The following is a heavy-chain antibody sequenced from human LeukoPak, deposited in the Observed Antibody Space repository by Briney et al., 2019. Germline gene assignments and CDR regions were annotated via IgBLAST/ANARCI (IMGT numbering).Heavy chain of an antibody. CDR3: ARGSIAAAGTLDY. V-gene: IGHV3-53*01. Sequence: GGSLRLSCAASGFTVSSKYMSWVRQAPGKGLEWVSVIYSGGSTYYADSVKGRFTISRDNSKNTLYLQMNSLRAEDTAVYYCARGSIAAAGTLDYWGQGTLVTVSS. CDR2: IYSGGST. J-gene: IGHJ4*02. CDR1: GFTVSSKY. D-gene: IGHD6-13*01.